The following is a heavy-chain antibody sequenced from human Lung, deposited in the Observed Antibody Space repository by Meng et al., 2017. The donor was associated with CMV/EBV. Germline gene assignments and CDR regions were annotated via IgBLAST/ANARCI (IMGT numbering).Heavy chain of an antibody. CDR1: GFNFTTSS. CDR3: TGLYP. CDR2: IRRKENIYAT. V-gene: IGHV3-73*01. Sequence: SLKVSCADSGFNFTTSSLHWVRQDSGKGLEWVGRIRRKENIYATELAASVRGRFTISRDDSKSVTYLQMNNLEIEDSAIYYCTGLYPWGQGTLVTVSS. J-gene: IGHJ5*02.